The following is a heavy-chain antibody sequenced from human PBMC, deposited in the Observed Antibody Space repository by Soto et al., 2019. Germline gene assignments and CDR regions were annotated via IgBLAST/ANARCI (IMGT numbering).Heavy chain of an antibody. CDR1: GGTFSSYA. V-gene: IGHV1-69*06. CDR2: IIPIFGTA. D-gene: IGHD2-2*02. Sequence: QVQLVQSGAEVKKPGSSVKVSCKASGGTFSSYAISWVRQAPGQGLEWMGVIIPIFGTANYAQKFQGRVTITADKATSTAYMELSSLRSEDTAMYYCARVLGTALYIVVVPAAIGAFDIWGQGTMVTVSS. CDR3: ARVLGTALYIVVVPAAIGAFDI. J-gene: IGHJ3*02.